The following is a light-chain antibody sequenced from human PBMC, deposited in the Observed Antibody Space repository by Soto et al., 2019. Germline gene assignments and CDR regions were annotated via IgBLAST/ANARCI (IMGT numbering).Light chain of an antibody. CDR3: QSNDSSLSGYV. Sequence: QSVLTQPPSVSGAPGQRVTISCTGSSSNIGAGYDVHWYQQLPGTAPKLLIYGNSNRPSGAPDRFSGSKSGTSASLAITGLQAEDEADYYCQSNDSSLSGYVFGTGTKLTVL. V-gene: IGLV1-40*01. CDR1: SSNIGAGYD. J-gene: IGLJ1*01. CDR2: GNS.